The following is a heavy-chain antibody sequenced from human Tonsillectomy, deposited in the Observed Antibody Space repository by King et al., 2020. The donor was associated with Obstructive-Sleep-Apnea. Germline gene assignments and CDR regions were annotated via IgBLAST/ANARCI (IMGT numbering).Heavy chain of an antibody. CDR3: ARDLSTTVTTFYPYYYGMDV. CDR1: GFTFSSYG. Sequence: QLVESGGGVVQPGRSLRLSCAASGFTFSSYGMHWVRQAPGKGLEWVAVIWYDGSNKYYADSVKGRFTISRDNSKNTLYLQMNSLRAEDTAVYYCARDLSTTVTTFYPYYYGMDVWGQGTTVTVSS. CDR2: IWYDGSNK. V-gene: IGHV3-33*01. D-gene: IGHD4-17*01. J-gene: IGHJ6*02.